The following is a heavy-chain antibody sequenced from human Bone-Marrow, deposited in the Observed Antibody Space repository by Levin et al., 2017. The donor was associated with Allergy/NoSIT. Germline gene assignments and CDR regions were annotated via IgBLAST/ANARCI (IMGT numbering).Heavy chain of an antibody. CDR3: AREYCSGGSCYLDY. D-gene: IGHD2-15*01. V-gene: IGHV3-13*01. CDR1: GFTFSSYD. J-gene: IGHJ4*02. CDR2: IGTAGDT. Sequence: GESLKISCAASGFTFSSYDMHWVRQATGKGLEWVSAIGTAGDTYYPGSVKGRFTISRENAKNSLYLQMNSLRAGDTAVYYCAREYCSGGSCYLDYWGQGTLVTVSS.